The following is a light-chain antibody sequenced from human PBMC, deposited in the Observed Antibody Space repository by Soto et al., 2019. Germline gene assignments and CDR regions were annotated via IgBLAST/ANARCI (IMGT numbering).Light chain of an antibody. Sequence: EIVLTQSPATLSSSPGERATLSCRASQTVSSNLAWYQQKPGQAPRLLIYGASTRATGIPARFSGSGSETSFTLTINRVEPEDFAVYFCQQYAGSPRTFGQGTKVDIK. V-gene: IGKV3-20*01. CDR2: GAS. CDR1: QTVSSN. J-gene: IGKJ1*01. CDR3: QQYAGSPRT.